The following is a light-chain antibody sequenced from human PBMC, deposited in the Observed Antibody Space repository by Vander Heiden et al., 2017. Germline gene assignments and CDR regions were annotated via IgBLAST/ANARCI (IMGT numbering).Light chain of an antibody. V-gene: IGLV4-60*03. CDR2: LESSGSN. CDR1: SGHSRNI. Sequence: QPVLTQSSSASASLGSSVTLTCTLSSGHSRNIIAWHPPQPGKAPRYVMKLESSGSNNTEGGVPDRFAGSSSGTDRYLTISNLQAEDEDDYHGETGDSNTWVFGGGTKLTVL. J-gene: IGLJ3*02. CDR3: ETGDSNTWV.